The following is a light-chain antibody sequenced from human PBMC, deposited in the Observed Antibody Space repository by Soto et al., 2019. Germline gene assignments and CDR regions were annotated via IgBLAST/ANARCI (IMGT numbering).Light chain of an antibody. CDR2: GAS. CDR1: QSVSSN. Sequence: EIAMTQSPDTLSVSPGESATLSCTASQSVSSNLAWYQQKPGQAPRLLIYGASTRAAGIPPRFSGSGSGTEFTLAITSLQSEDFAIYYCQQYSDWPPITFGQGTKLES. CDR3: QQYSDWPPIT. V-gene: IGKV3-15*01. J-gene: IGKJ2*01.